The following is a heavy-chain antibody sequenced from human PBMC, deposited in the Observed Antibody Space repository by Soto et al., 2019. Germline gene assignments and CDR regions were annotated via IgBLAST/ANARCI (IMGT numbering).Heavy chain of an antibody. J-gene: IGHJ5*02. V-gene: IGHV4-30-2*01. Sequence: SETLSLTCTVSGGSIRSGTYYWHWIRQPPGKGLEWIGYIYHSGSTLYNPSLKSRVTISVDKSKNQFSLKLSSVTSADTAVYYCARDQLEGNWFDPWGQGTLVTVSS. CDR1: GGSIRSGTYY. CDR3: ARDQLEGNWFDP. CDR2: IYHSGST. D-gene: IGHD1-1*01.